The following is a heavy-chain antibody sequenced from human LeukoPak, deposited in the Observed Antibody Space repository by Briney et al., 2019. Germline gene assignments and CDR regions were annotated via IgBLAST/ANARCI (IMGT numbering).Heavy chain of an antibody. CDR3: ATPSLYCSSTSCPFDY. V-gene: IGHV1-24*01. D-gene: IGHD2-2*01. CDR1: GYTLTELS. CDR2: FDPEDGET. Sequence: GASVKVSCKVSGYTLTELSMHGVRQAPGKGLEGRGGFDPEDGETIYAQKFQGRVTMTEDTSTDTAYMELSSLRSEDTAVYYCATPSLYCSSTSCPFDYWGQGTLVTVSS. J-gene: IGHJ4*02.